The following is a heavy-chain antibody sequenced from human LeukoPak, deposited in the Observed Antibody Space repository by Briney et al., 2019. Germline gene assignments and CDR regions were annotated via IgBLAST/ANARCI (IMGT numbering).Heavy chain of an antibody. CDR2: IYYSGST. D-gene: IGHD5-12*01. J-gene: IGHJ4*02. CDR1: GGSISSYY. CDR3: ARGGGYDDYFDY. V-gene: IGHV4-59*08. Sequence: SETLSLTCTVSGGSISSYYWGWMRQPPGKGLEWIGYIYYSGSTNYNPSLKSRVTISVDTSKNQFSLKLSSVTAADTAVYYCARGGGYDDYFDYWGQGTLVTVSS.